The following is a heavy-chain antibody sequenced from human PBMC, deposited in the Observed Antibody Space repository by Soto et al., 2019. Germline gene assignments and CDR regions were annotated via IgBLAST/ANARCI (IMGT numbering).Heavy chain of an antibody. CDR2: IYYSGSA. CDR3: ARGYSYGYFDP. V-gene: IGHV4-31*03. CDR1: GGSISSGGYY. D-gene: IGHD5-18*01. J-gene: IGHJ5*02. Sequence: SETLSLTCTVSGGSISSGGYYWSWIRQHPGKGLEWIGYIYYSGSAYYNPSLKSRVTISVDTSKNQFSLKLSSVTAADTAVYYCARGYSYGYFDPWGQGTLVTVSS.